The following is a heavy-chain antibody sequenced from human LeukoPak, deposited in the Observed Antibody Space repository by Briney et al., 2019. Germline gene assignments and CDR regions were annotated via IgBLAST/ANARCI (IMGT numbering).Heavy chain of an antibody. J-gene: IGHJ5*02. D-gene: IGHD2-2*01. CDR2: ISGSGGST. CDR1: GFTFSSYA. V-gene: IGHV3-23*01. Sequence: GGSLRLSCAASGFTFSSYAMSWVRQAPGKGLEWVSAISGSGGSTYYADSVRGRFTISRDNSMNTLYLQMNSLRAEDTAVYYCAKDILLGGQRSTVVVPANTIGWFDPWGQGTLVTVSS. CDR3: AKDILLGGQRSTVVVPANTIGWFDP.